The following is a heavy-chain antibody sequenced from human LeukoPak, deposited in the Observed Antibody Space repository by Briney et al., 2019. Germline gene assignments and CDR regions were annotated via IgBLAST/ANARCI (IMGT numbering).Heavy chain of an antibody. D-gene: IGHD5-18*01. CDR2: LGGGGGST. V-gene: IGHV3-23*01. Sequence: GGSLRLSCAASGFTFSYYAMTWVPQAPGKGLEWVSTLGGGGGSTYYAESVKGRFTVSRDNSKNTLYLHMNSLRAEDTAVYYCAKPPFEYTSGTGLNWLDPWGQGTLVTVSS. J-gene: IGHJ5*02. CDR1: GFTFSYYA. CDR3: AKPPFEYTSGTGLNWLDP.